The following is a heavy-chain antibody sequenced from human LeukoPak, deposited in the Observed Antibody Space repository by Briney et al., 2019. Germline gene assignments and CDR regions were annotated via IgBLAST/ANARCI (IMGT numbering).Heavy chain of an antibody. V-gene: IGHV1-8*01. CDR2: MNPNSGNT. J-gene: IGHJ6*03. Sequence: ASVKVSCKASGYTFTSYDINWVRQATGQGLEWMGWMNPNSGNTGYAQKFQGRVTMTRNTSISTAYMELSSLRSEDMAVYYCARGVPAAIYYYYYYMDVWGKGTTVTVSS. CDR3: ARGVPAAIYYYYYYMDV. D-gene: IGHD2-2*01. CDR1: GYTFTSYD.